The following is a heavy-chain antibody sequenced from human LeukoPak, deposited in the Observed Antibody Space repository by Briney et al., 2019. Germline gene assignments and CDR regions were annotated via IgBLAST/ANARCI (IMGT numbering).Heavy chain of an antibody. Sequence: ASVKVSCQASGYTFTGYYMHWVRQAPGQGLAWMGWINPNRGGPNHEPKFQGRVTMTRDPSISPAHPELSRLGSGDPARYYCAGESSSSCTRFYGWGQGTLVTVSS. CDR3: AGESSSSCTRFYG. J-gene: IGHJ4*02. CDR1: GYTFTGYY. CDR2: INPNRGGP. V-gene: IGHV1-2*02. D-gene: IGHD6-13*01.